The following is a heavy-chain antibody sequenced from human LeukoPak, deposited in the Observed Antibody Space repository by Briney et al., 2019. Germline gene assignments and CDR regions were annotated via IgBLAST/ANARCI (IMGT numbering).Heavy chain of an antibody. V-gene: IGHV3-30*04. CDR3: AREGHYDILTGYSPVEYYFYYMDV. CDR2: ISSDGVEK. J-gene: IGHJ6*03. D-gene: IGHD3-9*01. CDR1: GFTFSHYG. Sequence: GRSLRLSCEASGFTFSHYGIHWVRQTPGKGLEWVAAISSDGVEKHYADSVKGRFTISRDNSKSTLYLQMNSLRAEDTALYYCAREGHYDILTGYSPVEYYFYYMDVWGKGTRVTVSS.